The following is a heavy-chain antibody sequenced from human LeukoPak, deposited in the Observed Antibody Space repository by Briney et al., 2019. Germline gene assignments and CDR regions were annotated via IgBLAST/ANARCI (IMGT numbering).Heavy chain of an antibody. D-gene: IGHD6-19*01. CDR1: GFTFSSYA. CDR2: ISGSGGST. Sequence: GGSLRLSCAASGFTFSSYAMSWVRQAPGKGLEWVSAISGSGGSTYYADSVKGRFTISRDNSKNTLYLQMNSLRSDDTALYYCAKDQWLVLNYWGQGTLVTVSS. V-gene: IGHV3-23*01. CDR3: AKDQWLVLNY. J-gene: IGHJ4*02.